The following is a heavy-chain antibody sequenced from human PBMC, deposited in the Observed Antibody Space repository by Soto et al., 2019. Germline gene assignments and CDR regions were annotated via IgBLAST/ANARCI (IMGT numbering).Heavy chain of an antibody. CDR1: GGTFSSYT. D-gene: IGHD5-12*01. J-gene: IGHJ4*02. CDR3: SSGYDSDDY. V-gene: IGHV1-69*02. CDR2: IIPILGIA. Sequence: QVQLGQSGAEVNKPGSSAKVSCKASGGTFSSYTISWVRQAPGQGLEWMGRIIPILGIANYAQKFQGRVTITADKSTSTAYMELSSLRSEDTAVYYCSSGYDSDDYWGQGTLVTVSS.